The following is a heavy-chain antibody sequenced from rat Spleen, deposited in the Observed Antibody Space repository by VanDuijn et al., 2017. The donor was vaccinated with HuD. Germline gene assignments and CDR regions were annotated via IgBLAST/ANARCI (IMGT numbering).Heavy chain of an antibody. Sequence: EVQLVESGGGLVQPGRSLKLSCVASGFTFNNSWMTWIRHAPGKGLEWVSSITNTGGSTYYPDSMKVRFTISRDNAESTLYLQMNSLRSEDKATYYCTTDRDYYSSYIPRFAYWGQGVMVTVSS. V-gene: IGHV5-31*01. CDR1: GFTFNNSW. CDR2: ITNTGGST. CDR3: TTDRDYYSSYIPRFAY. J-gene: IGHJ2*01. D-gene: IGHD1-2*01.